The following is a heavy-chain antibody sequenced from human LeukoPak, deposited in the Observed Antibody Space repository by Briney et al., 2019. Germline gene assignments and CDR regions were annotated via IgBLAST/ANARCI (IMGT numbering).Heavy chain of an antibody. D-gene: IGHD3-16*02. J-gene: IGHJ4*02. CDR2: ISSSGSTI. V-gene: IGHV3-11*04. Sequence: KPGGSLRLSCAASGFTFSDYYMSWIPQAPGEGLEGVSYISSSGSTIYYAHPVRGRFPISKDNAKNSLYLQLNSLRAEDTAVYYCARGGDYVWGSYHTPLDYWGQGTLVTVAS. CDR1: GFTFSDYY. CDR3: ARGGDYVWGSYHTPLDY.